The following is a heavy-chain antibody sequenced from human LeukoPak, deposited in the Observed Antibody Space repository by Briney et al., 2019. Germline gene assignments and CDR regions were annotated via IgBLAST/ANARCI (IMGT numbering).Heavy chain of an antibody. Sequence: SETLSLTCTVSGGSISSYYWSWIRQPPGKGLEWIGYIYYSGSTNYNPSLKSRVTISVDTSKNQFSLKLSPVTAADTAVYYCARDGGWVLVTEIEYWGQGILVTVSS. CDR3: ARDGGWVLVTEIEY. CDR1: GGSISSYY. D-gene: IGHD3-9*01. CDR2: IYYSGST. J-gene: IGHJ4*02. V-gene: IGHV4-59*12.